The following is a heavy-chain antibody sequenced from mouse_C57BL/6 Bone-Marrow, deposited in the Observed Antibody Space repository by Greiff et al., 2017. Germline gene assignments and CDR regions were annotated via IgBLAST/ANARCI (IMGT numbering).Heavy chain of an antibody. Sequence: VQLQQSGAELVRPGTSVKLSCKASGYTFTSYWMHWVKQRPGQGLEWIGVIDPSDSYTNYNQKFKGKATLTVDTSSSTAYMQLSSLTSEDSAVYYCARDLYGSSPFDYWGQGTTLTVSS. CDR2: IDPSDSYT. V-gene: IGHV1-59*01. J-gene: IGHJ2*01. CDR3: ARDLYGSSPFDY. CDR1: GYTFTSYW. D-gene: IGHD1-1*01.